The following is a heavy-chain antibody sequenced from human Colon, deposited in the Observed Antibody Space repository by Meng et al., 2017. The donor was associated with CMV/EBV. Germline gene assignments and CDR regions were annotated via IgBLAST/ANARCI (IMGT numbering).Heavy chain of an antibody. CDR3: AKSPGGYSSSWSPFDS. J-gene: IGHJ4*02. CDR2: INEDGSEI. V-gene: IGHV3-7*03. D-gene: IGHD6-13*01. Sequence: GGSLRLSCAASGFSFSNTWMTWVRHIPGKGLQWVANINEDGSEIFSVDSVKGRFTVSRDNAKNSVYLQMNSLRVEDSALYYCAKSPGGYSSSWSPFDSWGQGTLVTVSS. CDR1: GFSFSNTW.